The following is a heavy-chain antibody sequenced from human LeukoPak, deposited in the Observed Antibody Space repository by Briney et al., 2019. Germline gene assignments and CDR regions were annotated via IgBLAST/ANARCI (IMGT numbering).Heavy chain of an antibody. V-gene: IGHV1-8*01. Sequence: ASVKVSCKASGYTFTSSDIHWVRQATGQGLEWMGWMNPNSGNTAYAQRFQGRVTMTRDTSTSTAYMELSSLRSEDTAVYYCARDRYCSSTRCHYWFDPWGQGTLVTVSS. CDR1: GYTFTSSD. CDR2: MNPNSGNT. J-gene: IGHJ5*02. D-gene: IGHD2-2*01. CDR3: ARDRYCSSTRCHYWFDP.